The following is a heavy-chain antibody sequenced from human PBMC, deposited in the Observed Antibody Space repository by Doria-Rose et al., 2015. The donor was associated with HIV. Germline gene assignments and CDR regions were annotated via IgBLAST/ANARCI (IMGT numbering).Heavy chain of an antibody. V-gene: IGHV2-26*01. J-gene: IGHJ4*02. CDR3: ARIKSSRWYHKYYFDF. CDR2: IFSDDER. D-gene: IGHD6-13*01. Sequence: QITLKVSGPVLVKPTETLTLTCTVSGVSLSSPGMGVSWIRRPPGKALEWLANIFSDDERSYKTSLKSRLTISRSTSKSQVVPTMTDMDPVDTATYYCARIKSSRWYHKYYFDFWGQGTLVIVSA. CDR1: GVSLSSPGMG.